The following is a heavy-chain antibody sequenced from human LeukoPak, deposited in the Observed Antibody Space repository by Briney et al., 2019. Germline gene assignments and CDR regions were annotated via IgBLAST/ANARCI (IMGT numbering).Heavy chain of an antibody. CDR2: IWYDGSNK. D-gene: IGHD3-9*01. J-gene: IGHJ6*02. CDR1: GFTFSIYG. CDR3: ARGDALRYFDWLLEDYYYYGMDV. V-gene: IGHV3-33*01. Sequence: GGSLRLSCAASGFTFSIYGMHWVRQAPGKGLEWVAVIWYDGSNKYYADSVKGRFTISRDNSKNTLYLQMNSLRAEDTAVYYCARGDALRYFDWLLEDYYYYGMDVWGQGTTVTVSS.